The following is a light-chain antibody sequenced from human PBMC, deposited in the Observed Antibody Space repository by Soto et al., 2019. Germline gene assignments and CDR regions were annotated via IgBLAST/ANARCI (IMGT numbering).Light chain of an antibody. CDR1: QSVSRH. CDR3: QQRNNWPWT. Sequence: EIVLTQYPVTLSLSPGERATLSCRASQSVSRHLAWYQQKPGQAPRLLIYDSFDRATGLPARFSGSGSGTDFTLTISSLEPDDFAVHYCQQRNNWPWTFGQGTRVEVK. J-gene: IGKJ1*01. CDR2: DSF. V-gene: IGKV3-11*01.